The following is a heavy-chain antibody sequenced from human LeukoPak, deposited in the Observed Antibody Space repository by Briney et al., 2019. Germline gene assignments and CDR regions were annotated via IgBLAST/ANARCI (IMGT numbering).Heavy chain of an antibody. CDR2: IYHSGST. Sequence: PSETLSLTCAVSGGSISSSNWWSWVRQPPGKGLEWIGEIYHSGSTNYNPSLKSRVTISVDKSKNQFSLKLSSVTAADTAVYYCARLTYYDFWRVTDYWGQGTLVTVPS. CDR3: ARLTYYDFWRVTDY. V-gene: IGHV4-4*02. J-gene: IGHJ4*02. D-gene: IGHD3-3*01. CDR1: GGSISSSNW.